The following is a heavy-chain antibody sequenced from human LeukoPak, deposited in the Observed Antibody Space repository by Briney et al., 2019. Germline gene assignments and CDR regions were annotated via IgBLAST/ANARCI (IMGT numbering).Heavy chain of an antibody. Sequence: SETLSLTCAVYGGSFSCYYWSWIRQPPGKGLEWIGEINHSGSTNYNLSLKSRVTISVDTSKNQFSLKLSPVTAADTAVYYCARGIIYGDYGPGGWGQGTLVTVSS. CDR2: INHSGST. V-gene: IGHV4-34*01. J-gene: IGHJ4*02. CDR3: ARGIIYGDYGPGG. CDR1: GGSFSCYY. D-gene: IGHD4-17*01.